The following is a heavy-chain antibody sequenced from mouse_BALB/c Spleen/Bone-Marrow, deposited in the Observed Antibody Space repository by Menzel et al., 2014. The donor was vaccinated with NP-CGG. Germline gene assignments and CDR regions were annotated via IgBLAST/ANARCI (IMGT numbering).Heavy chain of an antibody. Sequence: QVQLQQSGAELVKPGASVKLSCKASGYTFTSYYMYWVKQRPGQGLEWIEGINPSNGGTNFNEKFKSKATLTVDKSSSTAYMQLSSLTSEDSAVYYCTRSYYAKEGAWFAYWGQGTLVTVSA. CDR2: INPSNGGT. CDR1: GYTFTSYY. D-gene: IGHD1-1*01. J-gene: IGHJ3*01. CDR3: TRSYYAKEGAWFAY. V-gene: IGHV1S81*02.